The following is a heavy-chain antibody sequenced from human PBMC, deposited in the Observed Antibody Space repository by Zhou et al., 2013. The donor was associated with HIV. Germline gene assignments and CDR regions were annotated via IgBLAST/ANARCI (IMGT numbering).Heavy chain of an antibody. D-gene: IGHD3-3*01. V-gene: IGHV1-3*01. CDR3: ARDGTSGSGYPVDY. J-gene: IGHJ4*02. Sequence: QVQLVQSGAEVKKPGASVKVSCKASGYTFSTYAIHWVRQAPGQGLEWMGWINAGNNNTKYSRKFHDRVTITTDTSASTGYMEMSSLRSEDTAVYYCARDGTSGSGYPVDYWGQGTLVIVSS. CDR1: GYTFSTYA. CDR2: INAGNNNT.